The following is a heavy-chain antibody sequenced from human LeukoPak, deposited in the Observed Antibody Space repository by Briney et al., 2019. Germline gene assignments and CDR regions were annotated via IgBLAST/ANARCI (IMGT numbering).Heavy chain of an antibody. J-gene: IGHJ6*03. CDR3: ARHGRVPAATSYYMDV. Sequence: GESLRISCKGSGYSFTSYWIGWVRQMPGKGLEWMGIIYPGDSDTRYSPSFQGQVTISADKSISTAYLQWSSLKASDTAMYYCARHGRVPAATSYYMDVWGKGTTVTVSS. V-gene: IGHV5-51*01. D-gene: IGHD2-2*01. CDR2: IYPGDSDT. CDR1: GYSFTSYW.